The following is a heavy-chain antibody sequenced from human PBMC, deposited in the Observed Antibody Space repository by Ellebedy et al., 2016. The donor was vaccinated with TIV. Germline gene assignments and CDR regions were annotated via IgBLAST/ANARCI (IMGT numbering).Heavy chain of an antibody. D-gene: IGHD6-13*01. CDR1: GFTFSSYG. V-gene: IGHV3-33*08. CDR3: ARDRISASGIFDY. Sequence: GESLKISCAASGFTFSSYGMHWVRQAPGKGLEWVAVLWFDGSNKYYADSVKGRFTISRDNSKNTLYLQMNSLRAEDTAVYYCARDRISASGIFDYWGQGTLVTVSS. CDR2: LWFDGSNK. J-gene: IGHJ4*02.